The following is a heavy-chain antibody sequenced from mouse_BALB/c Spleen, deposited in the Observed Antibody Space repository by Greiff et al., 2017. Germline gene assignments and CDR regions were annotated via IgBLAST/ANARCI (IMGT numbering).Heavy chain of an antibody. CDR2: INPSSGYT. D-gene: IGHD1-1*01. V-gene: IGHV1-4*02. J-gene: IGHJ4*01. CDR3: ARMGLIYYYGSSYRDYAMDY. CDR1: GYTFTSYT. Sequence: QVQLQQSAAELARPGASVKMSCKASGYTFTSYTMHWVKQRPGQGLEWIGYINPSSGYTEYNQKFKDKTTLTADKSSSTAYMQLSSLTSEDSAVYYCARMGLIYYYGSSYRDYAMDYWGQGTSVTVSS.